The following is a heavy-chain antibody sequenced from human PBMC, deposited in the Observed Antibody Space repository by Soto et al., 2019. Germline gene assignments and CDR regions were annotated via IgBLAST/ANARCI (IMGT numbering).Heavy chain of an antibody. V-gene: IGHV1-3*01. CDR3: ARGLNGYLHYFDY. J-gene: IGHJ4*02. CDR2: INAGNGNT. D-gene: IGHD5-18*01. Sequence: GASVKVSCKASGYTFTSYAMHWVRQAPGQRLEWMGCINAGNGNTEYSQKFQGRVTITRDTSASTAYMELSSLRSEDTAVYYCARGLNGYLHYFDYWGQGTPVTVSS. CDR1: GYTFTSYA.